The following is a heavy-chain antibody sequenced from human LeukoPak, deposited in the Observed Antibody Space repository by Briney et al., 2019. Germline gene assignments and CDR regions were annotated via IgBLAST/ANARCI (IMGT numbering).Heavy chain of an antibody. V-gene: IGHV3-21*01. CDR2: IGSSSSYI. Sequence: GGSLRLSCAASGFTFSNYSMHWVRQAPGKGLEWVSFIGSSSSYIHYSDSVKGRFTISRDNAKNSVHLQMNSLRAEDTAVYYCARQPFIVVPTDSWGQGTLVTVSS. CDR1: GFTFSNYS. D-gene: IGHD3-22*01. CDR3: ARQPFIVVPTDS. J-gene: IGHJ4*02.